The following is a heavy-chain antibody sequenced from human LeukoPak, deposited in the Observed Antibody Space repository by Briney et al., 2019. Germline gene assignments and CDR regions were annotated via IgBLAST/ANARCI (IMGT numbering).Heavy chain of an antibody. D-gene: IGHD6-19*01. J-gene: IGHJ4*02. V-gene: IGHV3-23*01. CDR2: ITTSGGST. CDR3: AKSRTAAVAGGFDY. CDR1: GFTFSTYA. Sequence: GGSLRLSCAASGFTFSTYAMSWVRQAPGKGLEWVSAITTSGGSTYYADSVKGRFTISRDNSKNTLYLEMNRLRAEDTAVYYCAKSRTAAVAGGFDYWGQGTLVTVSS.